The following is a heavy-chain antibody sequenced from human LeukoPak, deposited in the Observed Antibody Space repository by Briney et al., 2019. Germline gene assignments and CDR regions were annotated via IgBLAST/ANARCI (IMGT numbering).Heavy chain of an antibody. Sequence: ASVKVSCKASGYTFTSYGISWVRQAPGQGLEWMGWINPNSGGTNYAHKFQGRVTMTRNTSISTAYMELSSLRSEDTAVYYCARAGTQWELAPRNYWGQGTLVTVSS. V-gene: IGHV1-8*02. D-gene: IGHD1-26*01. CDR2: INPNSGGT. CDR1: GYTFTSYG. CDR3: ARAGTQWELAPRNY. J-gene: IGHJ4*02.